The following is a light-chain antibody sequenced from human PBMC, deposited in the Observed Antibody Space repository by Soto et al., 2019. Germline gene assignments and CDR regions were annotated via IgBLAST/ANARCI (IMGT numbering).Light chain of an antibody. J-gene: IGLJ3*02. V-gene: IGLV1-44*01. CDR2: SNN. CDR1: SSNVGSNT. CDR3: AVWDDNLNGPL. Sequence: QLVLTQPPSASGTPGQRVTISCSGSSSNVGSNTVSWYQQLPGTAPKVLIFSNNQRPSGVPDRFSDSKSGTSASLAISGLQSEDEADYYCAVWDDNLNGPLFGGGTKVTVL.